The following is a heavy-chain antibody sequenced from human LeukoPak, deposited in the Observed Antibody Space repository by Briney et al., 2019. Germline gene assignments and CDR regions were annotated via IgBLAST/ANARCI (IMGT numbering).Heavy chain of an antibody. CDR1: GGTFSRDA. Sequence: SVKVSCKASGGTFSRDAINWVRQAPGQGLEWMGGIIPKFGTANYAQKFQGRVTITADESTSTAYMELNSLRSEDTAVYYCARGIHYNSGSHPPYLDYWGQGTLVTVSS. CDR3: ARGIHYNSGSHPPYLDY. J-gene: IGHJ4*02. CDR2: IIPKFGTA. V-gene: IGHV1-69*01. D-gene: IGHD3-10*01.